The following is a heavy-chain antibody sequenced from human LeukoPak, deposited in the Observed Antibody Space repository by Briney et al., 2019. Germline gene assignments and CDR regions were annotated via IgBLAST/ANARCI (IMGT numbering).Heavy chain of an antibody. CDR2: IIPIFGTA. D-gene: IGHD2-2*01. CDR3: ASAHSDCSSTSCHYYYYYYMDV. J-gene: IGHJ6*03. CDR1: GGTFSSYA. V-gene: IGHV1-69*05. Sequence: SVKVSCKASGGTFSSYAISWVRQAPGQGLEWMGGIIPIFGTANYAQKFQGRVTITTDESTSTAYMELSSLRSEDTAVYYCASAHSDCSSTSCHYYYYYYMDVWGKGTTVTVSS.